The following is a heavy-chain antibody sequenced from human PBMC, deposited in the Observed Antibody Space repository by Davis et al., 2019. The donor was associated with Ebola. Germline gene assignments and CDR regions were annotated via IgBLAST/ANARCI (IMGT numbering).Heavy chain of an antibody. CDR1: GFTFSSYA. J-gene: IGHJ5*02. Sequence: GESLKISCAASGFTFSSYAMSWVRQAPGKGLEWVSAISGSGGSTYYADSVKGRFTISRDNSKNTLYLQMNSLRAEDTAVYYCARVSWSSTSCYPFGWFDPWGQGTLVTVSS. D-gene: IGHD2-2*01. V-gene: IGHV3-23*01. CDR2: ISGSGGST. CDR3: ARVSWSSTSCYPFGWFDP.